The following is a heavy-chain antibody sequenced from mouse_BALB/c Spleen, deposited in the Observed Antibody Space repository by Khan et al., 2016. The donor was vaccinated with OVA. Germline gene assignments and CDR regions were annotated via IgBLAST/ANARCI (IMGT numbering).Heavy chain of an antibody. CDR3: AGTRVYYRYSFFDY. CDR1: AYSITSDYA. J-gene: IGHJ2*01. Sequence: EVQLQESGPGLVKPSQSLSLTCTVTAYSITSDYAWSWIRQPPGNQLEWMGFISSSGSTSYNPSLTSRISITRDTSTNPSFLQLLSVTTEDTATYYCAGTRVYYRYSFFDYWGQGTTLTVSS. CDR2: ISSSGST. D-gene: IGHD2-14*01. V-gene: IGHV3-2*02.